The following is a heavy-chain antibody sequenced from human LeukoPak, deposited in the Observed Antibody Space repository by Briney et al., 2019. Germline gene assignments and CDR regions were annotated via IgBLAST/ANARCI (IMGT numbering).Heavy chain of an antibody. CDR3: AKSYYYGSGSYYMSYYYYMDV. CDR1: GFTFSSYA. CDR2: ISGSGGST. Sequence: GGSLRLSCAASGFTFSSYAMSWVRQAPGKGLEWVSAISGSGGSTYYADSVKGRFTISRDNSKNTLYLQMNSLRAEDTAVYYCAKSYYYGSGSYYMSYYYYMDVWGKGTTVTVSS. V-gene: IGHV3-23*01. D-gene: IGHD3-10*01. J-gene: IGHJ6*03.